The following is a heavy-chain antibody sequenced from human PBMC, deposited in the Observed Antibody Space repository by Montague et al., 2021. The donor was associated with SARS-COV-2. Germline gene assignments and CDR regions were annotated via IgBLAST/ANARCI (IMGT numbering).Heavy chain of an antibody. V-gene: IGHV4-59*08. D-gene: IGHD3-10*01. CDR2: VRDSGTT. J-gene: IGHJ5*02. Sequence: SETLSLTCGVSGDSIMSYHWRWVRKPPGRGLEWIGDVRDSGTTNYNPSLNNRITISIDTSKAQFSLILTSVNAADTAVYYCARFFRVGTSSAFDHWGQGILVTVSS. CDR1: GDSIMSYH. CDR3: ARFFRVGTSSAFDH.